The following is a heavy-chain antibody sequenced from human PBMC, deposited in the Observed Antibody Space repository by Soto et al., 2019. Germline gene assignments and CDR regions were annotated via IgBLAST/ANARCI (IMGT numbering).Heavy chain of an antibody. D-gene: IGHD3-22*01. V-gene: IGHV4-4*02. CDR2: IYHSGST. Sequence: SETLSLTCAVSVVSISSSNWWRWVRQPPGEGLEWIGEIYHSGSTNYNPSLKSRVTISVDKSKNQFSLKLSSVTAADTAVYYCARAVNYYDSSGYKNWFEPWGQGTLVTVSS. J-gene: IGHJ5*02. CDR1: VVSISSSNW. CDR3: ARAVNYYDSSGYKNWFEP.